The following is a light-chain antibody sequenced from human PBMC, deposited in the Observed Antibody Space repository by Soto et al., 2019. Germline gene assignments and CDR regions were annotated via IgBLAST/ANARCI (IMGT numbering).Light chain of an antibody. CDR2: DVS. CDR3: SSYTTSNTRQIV. CDR1: SSDVCGYNY. Sequence: VLTQPASVSGSPGQSITISCTGTSSDVCGYNYVSWYQQHPGKAPKFMIYDVSNRPSGVSNRFSGSESGNTASLTISGLQAEDEADYYCSSYTTSNTRQIVFGTGTKVTVL. V-gene: IGLV2-14*01. J-gene: IGLJ1*01.